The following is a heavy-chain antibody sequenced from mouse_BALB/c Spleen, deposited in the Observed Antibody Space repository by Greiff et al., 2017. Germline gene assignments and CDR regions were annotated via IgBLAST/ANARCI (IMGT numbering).Heavy chain of an antibody. CDR3: ASTMITTSAMDY. Sequence: EVMLVESGGDLVKPGGSRKLSCAASGFTFSSFGMHWVRQAPEKGLEWVAYISSGSSTIYYADTVKGRFTISRDNPKNTLFLQMTSLRSEDTAMYYCASTMITTSAMDYWGQGTSVTVSS. CDR1: GFTFSSFG. CDR2: ISSGSSTI. V-gene: IGHV5-17*02. J-gene: IGHJ4*01. D-gene: IGHD2-4*01.